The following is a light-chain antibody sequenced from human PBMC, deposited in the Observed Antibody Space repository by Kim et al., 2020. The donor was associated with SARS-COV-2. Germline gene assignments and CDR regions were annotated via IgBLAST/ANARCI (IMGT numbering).Light chain of an antibody. J-gene: IGLJ2*01. Sequence: SSGLTQDPAVSVALGQTVRITCQGDSLRTYYASWFQQKPGQAPILVIYGKNNRPSGIPDRFSGSSSGNTASLTVTGAQAVDEADYYCNSRDNSGNHVVFG. V-gene: IGLV3-19*01. CDR3: NSRDNSGNHVV. CDR2: GKN. CDR1: SLRTYY.